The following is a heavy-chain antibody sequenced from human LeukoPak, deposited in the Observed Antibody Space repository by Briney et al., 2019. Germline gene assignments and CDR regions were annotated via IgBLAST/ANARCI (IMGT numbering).Heavy chain of an antibody. Sequence: GSLRLSCVASGFTFTNYAMIWVRQAPGKGLEWVSSISGSGIDIYSADSVKGRFTFSRDNSKNTVYLHINSLRAEDTAIYYCGKAAGFPDYWGHGALVIVSS. CDR1: GFTFTNYA. D-gene: IGHD6-13*01. V-gene: IGHV3-23*01. CDR3: GKAAGFPDY. J-gene: IGHJ4*01. CDR2: ISGSGIDI.